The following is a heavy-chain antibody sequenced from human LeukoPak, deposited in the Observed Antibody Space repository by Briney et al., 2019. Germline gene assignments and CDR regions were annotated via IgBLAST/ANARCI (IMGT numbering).Heavy chain of an antibody. V-gene: IGHV1-2*02. Sequence: GASVKVSCKASGYTFASYGISWVRQAPGQGLEWMGWINPNSGGTNYAQKFQGRVTMTRDTSISTAYMELSRLRSDDTAVYYSARDLVRGYSGYDGDYWGQGTLVTVSS. CDR3: ARDLVRGYSGYDGDY. D-gene: IGHD5-12*01. J-gene: IGHJ4*02. CDR2: INPNSGGT. CDR1: GYTFASYG.